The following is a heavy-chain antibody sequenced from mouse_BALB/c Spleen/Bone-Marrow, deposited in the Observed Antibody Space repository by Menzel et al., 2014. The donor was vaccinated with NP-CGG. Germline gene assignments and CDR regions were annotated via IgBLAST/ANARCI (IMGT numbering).Heavy chain of an antibody. Sequence: QVQLQQSGTELVRPGTSVKVSCKASGYAFTNYLIEWVKQRPGQGLEWIGVINPGSGDTSYNERFRGKATLTADKSSSTAYMQLSSLTSDDSAAYFCARNANWLFAYWGQGTLVTVSA. J-gene: IGHJ3*01. D-gene: IGHD4-1*01. CDR3: ARNANWLFAY. CDR1: GYAFTNYL. V-gene: IGHV1-54*01. CDR2: INPGSGDT.